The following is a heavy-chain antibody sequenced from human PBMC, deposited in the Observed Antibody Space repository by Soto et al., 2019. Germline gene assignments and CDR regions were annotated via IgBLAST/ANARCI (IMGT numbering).Heavy chain of an antibody. D-gene: IGHD2-2*01. Sequence: GGSLRLSCVASGFTVSSNYMSWFRQAPGKGLEWVSVIYSGGNTYYADSVKGRFTISRDNSKNTLYLQMNSLRAEDTAVYYCASFPKYCSSTNCAYMDVWGQGTTVTVS. CDR2: IYSGGNT. CDR1: GFTVSSNY. J-gene: IGHJ6*02. V-gene: IGHV3-66*01. CDR3: ASFPKYCSSTNCAYMDV.